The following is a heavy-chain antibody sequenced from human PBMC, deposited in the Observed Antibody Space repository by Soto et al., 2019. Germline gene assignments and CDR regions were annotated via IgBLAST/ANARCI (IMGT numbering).Heavy chain of an antibody. D-gene: IGHD1-26*01. V-gene: IGHV3-30-3*01. J-gene: IGHJ2*01. Sequence: QVQLVESGGGVVQPRRSLRLSCAGSAFRFGDYAIHWVRQAPGKGLDWVAAISYDGTDTHYADSVKGRFSISRDNSKNTLYLHMNTLTVEDTALYYCARDARIGTDWYFDLWGRGTLVTVSS. CDR3: ARDARIGTDWYFDL. CDR2: ISYDGTDT. CDR1: AFRFGDYA.